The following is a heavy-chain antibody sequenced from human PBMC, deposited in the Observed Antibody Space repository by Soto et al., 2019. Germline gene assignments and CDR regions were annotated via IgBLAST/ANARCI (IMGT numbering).Heavy chain of an antibody. V-gene: IGHV4-34*01. CDR1: GGSFSGYY. CDR3: AILYCSSTSCYWFDP. Sequence: QVQLQQWGAGLLKPSETLSLTCAVYGGSFSGYYWSWIRQPPGKGLEWIGEINHSGSTNYNPSLKSRVTISVDTSKNQFSLKLGSVTAADTAVYYCAILYCSSTSCYWFDPWGQGTLVTVSS. D-gene: IGHD2-2*01. CDR2: INHSGST. J-gene: IGHJ5*02.